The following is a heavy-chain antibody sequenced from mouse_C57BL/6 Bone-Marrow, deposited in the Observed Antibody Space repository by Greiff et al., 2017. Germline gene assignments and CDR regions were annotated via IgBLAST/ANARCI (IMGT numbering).Heavy chain of an antibody. CDR3: TGGTTVDRFAY. J-gene: IGHJ1*03. CDR2: IRLKSDNYAT. CDR1: GFTFSNYW. D-gene: IGHD1-1*01. Sequence: DVKLVESGGGLVQPGGSMKLSCVASGFTFSNYWMNWVSQSPEKGLEWVAQIRLKSDNYATHYAESVKGRFTISRDDSKSSVYLQMNNLRAEDTGIYYCTGGTTVDRFAYWGTGTTVTVSS. V-gene: IGHV6-3*01.